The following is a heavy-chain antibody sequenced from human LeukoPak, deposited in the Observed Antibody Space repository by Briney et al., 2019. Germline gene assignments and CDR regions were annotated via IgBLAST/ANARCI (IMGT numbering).Heavy chain of an antibody. V-gene: IGHV3-7*03. J-gene: IGHJ3*02. CDR3: AKGDSSGFGFDAFDI. CDR2: IKEDGSEE. Sequence: GGSLRLSCAASGFPFNTYWMSWVRQAPGKGLEWVANIKEDGSEEHYVDSVKGRFTISRDNAKNSLYLQMNSLRAEDTAVYYCAKGDSSGFGFDAFDIWGQGTMVTVSS. D-gene: IGHD3-22*01. CDR1: GFPFNTYW.